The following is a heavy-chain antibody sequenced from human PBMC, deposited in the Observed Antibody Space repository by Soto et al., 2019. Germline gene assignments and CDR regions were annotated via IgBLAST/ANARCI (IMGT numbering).Heavy chain of an antibody. Sequence: PGRYPGLCSAAYGFALNTYSMNWVRRAPGKGLEWVAYISSSSGTIYYADSVRGRFIISRDNAKNSLYLQMNGLRDEDTSFYYCVRRVYVSCGDLDFCGHGT. V-gene: IGHV3-48*02. CDR1: GFALNTYS. J-gene: IGHJ5*01. CDR2: ISSSSGTI. D-gene: IGHD2-21*01. CDR3: VRRVYVSCGDLDF.